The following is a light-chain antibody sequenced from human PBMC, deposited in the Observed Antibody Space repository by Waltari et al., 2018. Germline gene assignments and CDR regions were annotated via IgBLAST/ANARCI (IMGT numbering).Light chain of an antibody. J-gene: IGKJ4*01. Sequence: EIVLTLSPATLSLSPGERATLSCRDSQSVSSYLAWYQQKPGQAPRLLIYDASNRATGIPARFSGSGSGTDFTLTISSLEPEDFAVYYCQQRSNWPLTFGGGTKVEIK. CDR1: QSVSSY. CDR3: QQRSNWPLT. CDR2: DAS. V-gene: IGKV3-11*01.